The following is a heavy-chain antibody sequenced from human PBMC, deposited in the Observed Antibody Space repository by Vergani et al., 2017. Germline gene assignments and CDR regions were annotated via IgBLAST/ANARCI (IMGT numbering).Heavy chain of an antibody. D-gene: IGHD3-3*01. J-gene: IGHJ5*02. CDR1: GYTFTGYY. CDR2: INPNSGGT. V-gene: IGHV1-2*02. Sequence: QVQLVQSGAEVKKPGSSVKVSCKASGYTFTGYYMHWVRQAPGQGLEWMGWINPNSGGTNYAQKFQGRVTMTRDTTISTAYMTLSRLRSDDTAVYYCARERIIGVVSGWFDPWGQGTLVTVSS. CDR3: ARERIIGVVSGWFDP.